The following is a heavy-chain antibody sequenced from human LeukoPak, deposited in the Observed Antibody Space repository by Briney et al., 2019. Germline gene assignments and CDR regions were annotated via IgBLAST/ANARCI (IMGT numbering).Heavy chain of an antibody. D-gene: IGHD3-16*01. V-gene: IGHV3-64*01. CDR2: ISSNGYST. J-gene: IGHJ4*02. Sequence: GGSLRLSCEASGLTFGIYAMHWVRQAPGKGLEYISGISSNGYSTYYANSVKGRFTISRDNSKNTLYLQMGSLRDEDMAVFYCAREATTKTGRVYYFDYWGQGTLVTVSS. CDR1: GLTFGIYA. CDR3: AREATTKTGRVYYFDY.